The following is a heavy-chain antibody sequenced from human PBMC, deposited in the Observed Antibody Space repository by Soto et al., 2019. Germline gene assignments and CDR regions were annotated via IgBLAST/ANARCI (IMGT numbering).Heavy chain of an antibody. J-gene: IGHJ6*03. V-gene: IGHV4-59*08. CDR1: GGSISSYY. CDR2: IYYSGST. CDR3: ARYKGRVYDFWSGYYTFDYYYMDV. D-gene: IGHD3-3*01. Sequence: SETLSLTCTVSGGSISSYYWSWIRQPPGKGLEWIGYIYYSGSTNYNPSLKSRVTISVDTSKNQFSLKLSSVTAADTAVYYCARYKGRVYDFWSGYYTFDYYYMDVWGKGATVTVSS.